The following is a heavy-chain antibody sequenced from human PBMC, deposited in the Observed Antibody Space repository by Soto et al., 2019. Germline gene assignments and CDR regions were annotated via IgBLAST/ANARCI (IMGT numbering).Heavy chain of an antibody. D-gene: IGHD2-8*01. Sequence: QVHLQESGPGLVRPSQTLSLTCTVSSGSISSGDYYWTWIRQPPGKGLEWIGYIYYSGYTSYDPSLKSRVTISRDTSKNQFSLKLSSVTAADTAVYYCVRGESLMSFDYWGQGALVTVSA. CDR2: IYYSGYT. CDR1: SGSISSGDYY. J-gene: IGHJ4*02. V-gene: IGHV4-30-4*01. CDR3: VRGESLMSFDY.